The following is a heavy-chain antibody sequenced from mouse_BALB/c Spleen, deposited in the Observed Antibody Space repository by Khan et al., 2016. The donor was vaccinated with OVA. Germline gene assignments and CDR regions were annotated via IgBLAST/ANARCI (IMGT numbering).Heavy chain of an antibody. CDR3: ARTARIEY. D-gene: IGHD1-2*01. CDR2: ISYSGST. J-gene: IGHJ2*01. CDR1: GYSITSGYG. V-gene: IGHV3-2*02. Sequence: EVQLQESGPGLVKPSQSLSLTCTVTGYSITSGYGWNWIRQFPGNKLEWMGIISYSGSTNYNPSLKSRISITRDTSKNQFFLQLNSVTTEDTASYYCARTARIEYWGQGTTLTVSS.